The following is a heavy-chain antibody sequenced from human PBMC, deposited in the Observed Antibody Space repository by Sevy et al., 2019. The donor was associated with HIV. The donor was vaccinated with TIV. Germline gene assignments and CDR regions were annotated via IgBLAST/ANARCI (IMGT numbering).Heavy chain of an antibody. V-gene: IGHV3-21*01. CDR1: GFTFSSYS. CDR2: ISSSTSYI. J-gene: IGHJ4*02. CDR3: ARAAEGDYWGIDY. D-gene: IGHD4-17*01. Sequence: GGSLRLSCAASGFTFSSYSMNWDRQAPGKGLEWVSSISSSTSYIYYAYSVKGRFTISRDNAKNSLYLQMNSLRAEDTAVYYCARAAEGDYWGIDYWGQGTLVTVSS.